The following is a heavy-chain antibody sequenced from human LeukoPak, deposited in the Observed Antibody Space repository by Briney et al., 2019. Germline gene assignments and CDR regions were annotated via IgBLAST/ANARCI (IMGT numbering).Heavy chain of an antibody. CDR1: GGSISSHY. CDR3: ARFFSISQSYDAFDI. D-gene: IGHD2-2*01. J-gene: IGHJ3*02. Sequence: SETLSLTCTVSGGSISSHYWSWIRQPPGKGLEWIGYIYYSGNANYNSGNTNYNPSLKSRVTISGDTSKNQLSLKLSSVTAADTAVYYCARFFSISQSYDAFDIWGQGTMVTVSS. V-gene: IGHV4-59*11. CDR2: IYYSGNANYNSGNT.